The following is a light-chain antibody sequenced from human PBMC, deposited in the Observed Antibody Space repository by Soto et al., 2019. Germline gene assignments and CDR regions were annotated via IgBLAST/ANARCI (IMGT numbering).Light chain of an antibody. CDR2: GAT. J-gene: IGKJ4*01. CDR1: QSVSSTY. Sequence: EIVLTQSPGTLSLSPGESATLSCRASQSVSSTYLAWYQQKPGQAPRLLVYGATNRATGIPDRFSGSGSETDFTLTISRLESEDFAVYYCQQYLTSPLTFGGGTTVEIK. CDR3: QQYLTSPLT. V-gene: IGKV3-20*01.